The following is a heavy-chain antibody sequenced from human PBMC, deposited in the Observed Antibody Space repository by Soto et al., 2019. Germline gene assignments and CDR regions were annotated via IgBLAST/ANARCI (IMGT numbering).Heavy chain of an antibody. CDR2: ISSSGSYI. D-gene: IGHD2-21*01. CDR3: ARLRVGVNWYFDL. V-gene: IGHV3-11*06. J-gene: IGHJ2*01. Sequence: QMQLVESGGDLVKPGGSLRLSCEASGFTFSDYYMSWIRQVPGQGLEWLSFISSSGSYIKYSDSMRGRLTVSRDNSKNSHYLQRHSLRVEDTAVYYCARLRVGVNWYFDLWGRGTMVPVSA. CDR1: GFTFSDYY.